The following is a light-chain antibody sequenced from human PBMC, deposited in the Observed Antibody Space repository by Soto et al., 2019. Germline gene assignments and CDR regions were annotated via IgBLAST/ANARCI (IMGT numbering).Light chain of an antibody. CDR3: GSYSSSSTLYV. V-gene: IGLV2-14*01. J-gene: IGLJ1*01. CDR1: SSDVGGYNY. Sequence: QSALTQPAFVSGSPGQSITISCTGTSSDVGGYNYVSWYQHHPGKAPKLIIYEVSNRPSGVSNRFSGSKSGNTASLTISGLQAEDEADYYCGSYSSSSTLYVFGTGTKVTVL. CDR2: EVS.